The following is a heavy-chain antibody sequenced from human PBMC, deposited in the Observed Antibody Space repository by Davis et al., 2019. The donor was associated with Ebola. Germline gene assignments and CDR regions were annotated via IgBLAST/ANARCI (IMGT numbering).Heavy chain of an antibody. Sequence: GESLKISCSASGFTFSNYAMHWVRQAPGKGLEWVSSISSSGAVRYYADSVKGRFTISRDNAKNSLSLQMNSLSAEDTAIYYCVRDRYYTMDVWGQGTTVTVSS. D-gene: IGHD3-3*01. CDR3: VRDRYYTMDV. CDR2: ISSSGAVR. CDR1: GFTFSNYA. J-gene: IGHJ6*02. V-gene: IGHV3-21*04.